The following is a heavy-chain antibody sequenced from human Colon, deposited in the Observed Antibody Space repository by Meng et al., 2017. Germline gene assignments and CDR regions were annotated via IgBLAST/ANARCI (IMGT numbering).Heavy chain of an antibody. Sequence: QVQRVQSGAEVKKPGASVKVSCKTSGYTFTSYYMHWVRQAPGQGLEWVGIINPSGGSTSYAQKLQGRVTMTRDTSTSTVYMELTSLGSGDTAMYYCARGASTTMFREIIIPLDYWGQGTLVTVSS. J-gene: IGHJ4*02. CDR3: ARGASTTMFREIIIPLDY. CDR1: GYTFTSYY. D-gene: IGHD3-10*01. CDR2: INPSGGST. V-gene: IGHV1-46*01.